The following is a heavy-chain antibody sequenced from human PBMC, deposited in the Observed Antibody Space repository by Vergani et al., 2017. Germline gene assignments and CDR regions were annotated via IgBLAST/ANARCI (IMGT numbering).Heavy chain of an antibody. CDR1: GGSISSGGYY. D-gene: IGHD3-10*01. CDR2: IYYSGST. J-gene: IGHJ6*02. V-gene: IGHV4-31*03. CDR3: ARDIRSRSGNGMDV. Sequence: QVQLQESGPGLVKPSQTLSLTCTVSGGSISSGGYYWSWIRQHPGKGLEWIGYIYYSGSTYYNPSLKCRVTISVDTSKNQFSLKLSSVTAADTAVYYCARDIRSRSGNGMDVWGQGTTVTVSS.